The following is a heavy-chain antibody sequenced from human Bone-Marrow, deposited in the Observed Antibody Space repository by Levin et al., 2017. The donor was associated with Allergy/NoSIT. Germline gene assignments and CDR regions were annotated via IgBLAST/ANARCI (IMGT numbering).Heavy chain of an antibody. CDR3: EGISGITSFYYGMDV. CDR1: GFTFRNFE. V-gene: IGHV3-48*03. D-gene: IGHD1-7*01. CDR2: ISSSGASI. J-gene: IGHJ6*02. Sequence: GGSLRLSCAASGFTFRNFEMNWVRQAAGKGLEWVSYISSSGASIYYADSLKGRFTVSRDNAKNSLYLHMNSLRAEDTAVYYCEGISGITSFYYGMDVWGQGTTVTVSS.